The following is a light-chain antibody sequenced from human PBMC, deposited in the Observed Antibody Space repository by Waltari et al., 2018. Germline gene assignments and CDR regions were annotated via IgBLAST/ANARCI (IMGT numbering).Light chain of an antibody. CDR3: QEANSFPLT. CDR1: QGIRSW. Sequence: DLQMTQSPPSVSASVGDRVPIPCRASQGIRSWLSWYQQKPGKAPKLLIYAASNLQSGVPSRFSGSDSGTEFTLTISSLQPEDVATYYCQEANSFPLTFGGGTKVEI. CDR2: AAS. J-gene: IGKJ4*01. V-gene: IGKV1-12*01.